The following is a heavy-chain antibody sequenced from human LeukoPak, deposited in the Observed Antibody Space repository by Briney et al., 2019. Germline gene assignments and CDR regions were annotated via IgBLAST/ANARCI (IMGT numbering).Heavy chain of an antibody. Sequence: ASVKVSCKTSGYTFTGYHMHWVRQAPGQGLEWMGWINPNSGGTNYAQKFQDRVTMTGDTSISTAYMELSRLTSDDTAVYYCARAPMIVVVFPPRLDYWGQGTLVTVSS. CDR1: GYTFTGYH. J-gene: IGHJ4*02. CDR3: ARAPMIVVVFPPRLDY. CDR2: INPNSGGT. V-gene: IGHV1-2*02. D-gene: IGHD3-22*01.